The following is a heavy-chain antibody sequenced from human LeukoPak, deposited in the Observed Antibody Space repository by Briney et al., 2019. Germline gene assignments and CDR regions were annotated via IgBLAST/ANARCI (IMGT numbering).Heavy chain of an antibody. D-gene: IGHD2-2*01. CDR1: GSSFTSSYW. CDR2: IYPADFNT. CDR3: VRRPAGPRTFDY. Sequence: NPGESLKISCQASGSSFTSSYWIGWVRQTPGKGLEWMGFIYPADFNTIYSPSFQGQVTISADKSISTAYLQWTSLKASDSAMYYCVRRPAGPRTFDYWGQGTLVTVSS. J-gene: IGHJ4*02. V-gene: IGHV5-51*01.